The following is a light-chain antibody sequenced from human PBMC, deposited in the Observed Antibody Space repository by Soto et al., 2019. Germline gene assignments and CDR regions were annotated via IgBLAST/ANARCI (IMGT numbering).Light chain of an antibody. CDR1: QSVSSSY. J-gene: IGKJ4*01. CDR2: GAS. CDR3: QPYGSSRPLT. Sequence: EIALTQSPGTLSLSPGERATLSCRASQSVSSSYLAWYQQKPGQAPRLXXYGASSRANGIPVRFSGSGSGTDFTLTISRLEPEDFAVYDCQPYGSSRPLTFGGGTKVDIK. V-gene: IGKV3-20*01.